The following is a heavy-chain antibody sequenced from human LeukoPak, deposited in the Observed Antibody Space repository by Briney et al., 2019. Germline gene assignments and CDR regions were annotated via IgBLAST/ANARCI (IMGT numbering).Heavy chain of an antibody. J-gene: IGHJ6*03. CDR3: ARRSIYYGSGSYYYYYYMDV. CDR2: INHSGIT. Sequence: SETLSLTCAVYGGSFSGYYWSWIRQPPGKGLEWIGEINHSGITNYNPSLKSRVTISVDTSKNQFSLKLSSVTAADTAVYYCARRSIYYGSGSYYYYYYMDVWGKGTTVTISS. CDR1: GGSFSGYY. V-gene: IGHV4-34*01. D-gene: IGHD3-10*01.